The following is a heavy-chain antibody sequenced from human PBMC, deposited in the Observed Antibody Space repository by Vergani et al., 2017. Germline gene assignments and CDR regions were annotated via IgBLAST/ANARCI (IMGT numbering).Heavy chain of an antibody. V-gene: IGHV3-23*01. J-gene: IGHJ6*02. D-gene: IGHD2-2*01. CDR3: AKGVYCSSTSCYEGRGYYYGMGV. CDR2: ISGSGGST. Sequence: EVQVLESGGGLVQPGGSLRLSCAASGFTFSTYAINWVRQAPGKGLEWVSAISGSGGSTYYADSVKGRFTISRDNSKNTLYLQMNSLRAEDTAVYYCAKGVYCSSTSCYEGRGYYYGMGVWGQGTTVTFSS. CDR1: GFTFSTYA.